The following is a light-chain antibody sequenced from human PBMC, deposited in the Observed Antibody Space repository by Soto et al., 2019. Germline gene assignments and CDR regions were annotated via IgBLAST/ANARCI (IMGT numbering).Light chain of an antibody. Sequence: DIQMTQSPSAMSASVGDRVTITCRASQGIDNYLAWFQQKPGKVPQRLIYAASTLQSGVPSRFSGSGSGTEFTLTISSLQTEDFATYYCLEHRHYKLTLGAGTKV. J-gene: IGKJ4*01. V-gene: IGKV1-17*03. CDR3: LEHRHYKLT. CDR2: AAS. CDR1: QGIDNY.